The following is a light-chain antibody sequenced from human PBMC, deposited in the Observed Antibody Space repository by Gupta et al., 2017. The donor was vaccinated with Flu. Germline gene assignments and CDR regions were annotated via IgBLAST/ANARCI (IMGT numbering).Light chain of an antibody. CDR3: RQCEPWPWA. J-gene: IGKJ1*01. CDR2: MVS. V-gene: IGKV2-30*01. CDR1: QSRVYSDGNTV. Sequence: DVVMTQSPLSLPVALGQPASISCRPSQSRVYSDGNTVLHWFQQRPGQAPRRLIYMVSHRDSGVPDRFTGSGSGTDFTLKISRVEADDVGVYSCRQCEPWPWAFGQGTKVEIK.